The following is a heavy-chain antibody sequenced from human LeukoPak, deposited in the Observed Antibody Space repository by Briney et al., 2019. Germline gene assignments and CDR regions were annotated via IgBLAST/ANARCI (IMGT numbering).Heavy chain of an antibody. CDR2: IYYSGST. Sequence: SSETLSLTCTVSGGSISSYYWRWIRQPPGKGLEWIGYIYYSGSTNYNPSLKSRVTISVDTSKNQFSLKLSSVTAADTAVYYCARDLGRYDAFDIWGQGTMVTVSS. CDR1: GGSISSYY. J-gene: IGHJ3*02. CDR3: ARDLGRYDAFDI. V-gene: IGHV4-59*01.